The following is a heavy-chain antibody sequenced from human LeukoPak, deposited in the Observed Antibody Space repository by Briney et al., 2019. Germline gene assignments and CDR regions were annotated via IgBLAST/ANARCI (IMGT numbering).Heavy chain of an antibody. CDR1: GDSISSSISY. CDR2: IYYSGST. D-gene: IGHD1-26*01. Sequence: PSETLSLTCTVSGDSISSSISYWGWIRQPPGKGLEWIGTIYYSGSTYYNPSLKSRVTISVDTSKNQFSLKLSSVTAADTAVYYCARYSGSFHAFDYWGQGTLVTVSS. V-gene: IGHV4-39*01. J-gene: IGHJ4*02. CDR3: ARYSGSFHAFDY.